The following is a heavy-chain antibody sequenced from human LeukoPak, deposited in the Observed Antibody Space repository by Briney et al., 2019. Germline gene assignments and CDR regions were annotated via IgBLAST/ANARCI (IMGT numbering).Heavy chain of an antibody. CDR3: AKDIGYDILTGPKTLDY. Sequence: PGGSLRLSCAASGFTFDDYAMHWVRQAPGKGLEWVSGISWNSGSTGYADSVKGRFTISRDNAKNSLYLQMNSLRAEDMALYYCAKDIGYDILTGPKTLDYWGQGTLVTVSS. V-gene: IGHV3-9*03. J-gene: IGHJ4*02. CDR2: ISWNSGST. D-gene: IGHD3-9*01. CDR1: GFTFDDYA.